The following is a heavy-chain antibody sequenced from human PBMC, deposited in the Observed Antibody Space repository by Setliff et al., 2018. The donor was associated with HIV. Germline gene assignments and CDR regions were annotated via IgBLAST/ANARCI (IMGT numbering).Heavy chain of an antibody. CDR1: GYSISTAYY. Sequence: LSLTCAVSGYSISTAYYWGWFRQPPGKGLEWIGSVYHSGTTYYNPSLKSRVTISVDMSNNQFSLKVTSVTAADTAVYYCMRGRSITIFGVAYFDFWGQGTQVTVSS. CDR3: MRGRSITIFGVAYFDF. J-gene: IGHJ4*02. V-gene: IGHV4-38-2*01. D-gene: IGHD3-3*01. CDR2: VYHSGTT.